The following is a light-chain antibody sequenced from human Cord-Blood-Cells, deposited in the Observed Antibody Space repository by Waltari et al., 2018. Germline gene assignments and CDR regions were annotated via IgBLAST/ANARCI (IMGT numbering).Light chain of an antibody. Sequence: DIQMTQSPSSLSASVGDRVTITCLASQSISSYLNWYQQKPGKAPKLLIYAASSLQSGVPARCSGSGSGTDFTLTISSLQPEDFATYYCQQSYSTPLTFGGGTKVEIK. CDR1: QSISSY. V-gene: IGKV1-39*01. J-gene: IGKJ4*01. CDR2: AAS. CDR3: QQSYSTPLT.